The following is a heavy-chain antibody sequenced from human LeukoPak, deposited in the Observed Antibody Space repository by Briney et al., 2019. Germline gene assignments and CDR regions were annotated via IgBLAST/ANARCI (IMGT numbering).Heavy chain of an antibody. CDR2: IYYSGST. CDR3: ARLVPLLWFGEYFDY. J-gene: IGHJ4*02. CDR1: GGSISSYY. Sequence: SETLSLTCTVSGGSISSYYWSWIRQPPGKGLEWIGYIYYSGSTNYNPSLKSRVTISVDTSKNQFSLKLSSVTAADTAVYYCARLVPLLWFGEYFDYWGQGTLVTVSS. V-gene: IGHV4-59*08. D-gene: IGHD3-10*01.